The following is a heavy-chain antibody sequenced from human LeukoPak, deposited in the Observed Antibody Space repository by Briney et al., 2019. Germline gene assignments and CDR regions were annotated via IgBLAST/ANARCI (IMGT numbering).Heavy chain of an antibody. J-gene: IGHJ4*02. Sequence: ASVKVSCEASGYTFTGYYMHWVRQAPGQGLEWMGWINPNSGGTNYAQKFQGRVTMTRDTSISTAYMELSSLRSEDTAVYYCARATYYYDSSALGYWGQGTLVTVSS. CDR3: ARATYYYDSSALGY. CDR2: INPNSGGT. CDR1: GYTFTGYY. V-gene: IGHV1-2*02. D-gene: IGHD3-22*01.